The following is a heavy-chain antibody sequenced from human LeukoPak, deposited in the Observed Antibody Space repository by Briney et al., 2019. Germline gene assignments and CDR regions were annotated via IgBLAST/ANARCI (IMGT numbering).Heavy chain of an antibody. V-gene: IGHV3-74*01. D-gene: IGHD3-16*01. CDR3: AGGGVTTPAPYYYYYGMDV. Sequence: GGSLRLSCAASGFTFSNHWMHWVRQAPGKGLMWVSRINRDGSRTDYADSVKGRFTISRDDAKNTLYLQVNSLRAEDTAVYYCAGGGVTTPAPYYYYYGMDVWGQGTTVTVSS. CDR2: INRDGSRT. J-gene: IGHJ6*02. CDR1: GFTFSNHW.